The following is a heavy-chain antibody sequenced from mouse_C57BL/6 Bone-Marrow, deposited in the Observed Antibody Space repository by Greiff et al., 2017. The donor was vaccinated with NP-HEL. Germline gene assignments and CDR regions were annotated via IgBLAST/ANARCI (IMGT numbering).Heavy chain of an antibody. CDR3: ARPSLYYGNFWFAY. D-gene: IGHD2-1*01. Sequence: VQLQQSGPGLVQPSQSLSITCTVSGFSLTSYGVHWVRQSPGKGLEWLGVIWSGGSTDYNAAFISRLSISKDNSKSQVFFKMNSLQADDTAIYYCARPSLYYGNFWFAYWGQGTLVTVSA. J-gene: IGHJ3*01. CDR2: IWSGGST. V-gene: IGHV2-2*01. CDR1: GFSLTSYG.